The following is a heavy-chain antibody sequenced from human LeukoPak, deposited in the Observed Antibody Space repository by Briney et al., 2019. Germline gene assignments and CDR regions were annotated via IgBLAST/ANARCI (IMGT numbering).Heavy chain of an antibody. CDR2: ISSSGSTI. CDR1: GFTFSDYY. J-gene: IGHJ6*03. D-gene: IGHD3-10*01. V-gene: IGHV3-11*04. CDR3: ARALAGSREYYYYYYYMDV. Sequence: GGSLRLSCAASGFTFSDYYMSWIRQAPGKGLEWVSYISSSGSTIYYADSVKGRFTISRDNAKNSLYLQMNSLRAEDTAVYYCARALAGSREYYYYYYYMDVWGKGTTVTVSS.